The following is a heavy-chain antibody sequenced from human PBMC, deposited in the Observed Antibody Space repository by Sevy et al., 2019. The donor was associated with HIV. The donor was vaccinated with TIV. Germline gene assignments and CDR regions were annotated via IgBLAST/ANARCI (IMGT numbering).Heavy chain of an antibody. V-gene: IGHV3-30*02. J-gene: IGHJ6*02. CDR3: AKDIIGYCSSTSCYANYYYYGMDV. Sequence: GGSLRLSCAASGFTFSSYGMHWVRQAPGKGLEWVAFIRYDGSNKYYADSVKDRFTISRDNSKNTLYLQMNSLRAEDRAVYYCAKDIIGYCSSTSCYANYYYYGMDVWGQGTTVTVSS. CDR1: GFTFSSYG. CDR2: IRYDGSNK. D-gene: IGHD2-2*01.